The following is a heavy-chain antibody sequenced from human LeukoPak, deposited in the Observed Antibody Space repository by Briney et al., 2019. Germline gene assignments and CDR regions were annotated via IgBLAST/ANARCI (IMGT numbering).Heavy chain of an antibody. CDR3: ARDDSSGPLAFDI. V-gene: IGHV4-31*03. CDR1: GGSISGGGYY. J-gene: IGHJ3*02. D-gene: IGHD3-22*01. Sequence: SETLSLTSTVSGGSISGGGYYWSWIRQHPGKGLEWIGYIYYSGSTYYNSSLKSRVTISVDTSKNQFSLKLSSVTAADTAVYYCARDDSSGPLAFDIWGQGTMVTVSS. CDR2: IYYSGST.